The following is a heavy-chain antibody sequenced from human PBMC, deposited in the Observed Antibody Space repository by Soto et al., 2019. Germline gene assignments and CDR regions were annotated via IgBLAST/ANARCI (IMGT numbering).Heavy chain of an antibody. V-gene: IGHV3-30*04. Sequence: GGSLRLSCAASGFTFSSYAIHWVRQAPGKGLEWVTVTSYDGSNKYYADSVRGRFTISRDNSKNTLYLQMNSLRAEDTAVYYCARDRSIAAADPFDYWGQGTLVTVSS. D-gene: IGHD6-13*01. J-gene: IGHJ4*02. CDR1: GFTFSSYA. CDR3: ARDRSIAAADPFDY. CDR2: TSYDGSNK.